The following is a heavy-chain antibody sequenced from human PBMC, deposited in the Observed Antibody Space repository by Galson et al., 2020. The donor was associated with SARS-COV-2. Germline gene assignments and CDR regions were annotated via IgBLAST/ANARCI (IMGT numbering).Heavy chain of an antibody. V-gene: IGHV1-18*04. Sequence: ASVKVSCKTSGFIFTSYGFSWVRQVPGQGLEWMGWISAYDGNTKYAQNFQDRVSMTTDTSTNTAYLELRGLRSDDTAVYYCTRDRAYEVVITPRYFDYWGQGTQVTVSS. CDR1: GFIFTSYG. CDR3: TRDRAYEVVITPRYFDY. J-gene: IGHJ4*02. CDR2: ISAYDGNT. D-gene: IGHD2-21*01.